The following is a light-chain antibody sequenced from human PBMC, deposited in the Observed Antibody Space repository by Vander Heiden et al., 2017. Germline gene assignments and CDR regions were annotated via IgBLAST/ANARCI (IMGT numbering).Light chain of an antibody. CDR1: RLAIGSKS. V-gene: IGLV1-44*01. J-gene: IGLJ3*02. CDR2: RDD. Sequence: QSVLPQPPSASGTPGQRVSISCSGSRLAIGSKSVDWYQQFPVTAPKLLIYRDDQRPSGVPGRFSGSKSGSSASLAISGLQSEDEAEYYCATWDDSLNDWVFGGGTKLTVL. CDR3: ATWDDSLNDWV.